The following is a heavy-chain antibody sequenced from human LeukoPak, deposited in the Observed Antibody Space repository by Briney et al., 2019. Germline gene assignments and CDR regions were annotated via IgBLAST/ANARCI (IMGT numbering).Heavy chain of an antibody. CDR1: GFTLSSYS. J-gene: IGHJ5*02. CDR2: ISSSSSYI. D-gene: IGHD3-10*01. CDR3: ARDPENYGPGSYAP. Sequence: GGSLRLSCAASGFTLSSYSMNWVRQAPGQGLEWVSCISSSSSYIYYADSVKRRFTISRDNAKKSLYPQMNSLRAEDTAVYYCARDPENYGPGSYAPWGQGTLVTVSS. V-gene: IGHV3-21*01.